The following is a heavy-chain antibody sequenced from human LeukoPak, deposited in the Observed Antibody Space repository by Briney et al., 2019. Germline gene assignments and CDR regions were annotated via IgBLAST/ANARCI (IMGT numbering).Heavy chain of an antibody. CDR1: GYTFTEYY. V-gene: IGHV7-4-1*02. CDR2: IDTNTGNP. J-gene: IGHJ4*02. Sequence: ASVKVSCKASGYTFTEYYIHWVRQAPGQGLEWMGRIDTNTGNPTYAQGFAGRFVFSLDTSVTTTYLQISSLKAEDTAVYFCTRGRDTTGYFVYWGQGTLVTVSS. D-gene: IGHD3-22*01. CDR3: TRGRDTTGYFVY.